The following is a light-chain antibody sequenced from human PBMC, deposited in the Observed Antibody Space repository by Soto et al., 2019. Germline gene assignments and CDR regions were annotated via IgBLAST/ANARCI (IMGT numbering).Light chain of an antibody. Sequence: IQITQSPSSVSACVGDRVTXXCRASQGISSWLAWYQQKPGKAPKLXIYAASSLQSGVPSRFSGSGAGTEFTLTISSVQPDDFATYYCQHYNSYSEAFGQGTKVDIK. V-gene: IGKV1D-16*01. CDR2: AAS. CDR1: QGISSW. J-gene: IGKJ1*01. CDR3: QHYNSYSEA.